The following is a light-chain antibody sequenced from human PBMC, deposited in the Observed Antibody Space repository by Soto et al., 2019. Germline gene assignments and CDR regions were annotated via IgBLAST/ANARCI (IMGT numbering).Light chain of an antibody. CDR2: SNN. V-gene: IGLV1-44*01. CDR1: SSNIGGNT. Sequence: QLVLTQPPSASGTPGQRVTISCSGSSSNIGGNTVNWYQQLPGTAPKLLIYSNNQRPSGVPDRFSGSKSVTSASLAISGLQSEDEADYYCASWDDSLNGHVVFGGGTKVTVL. CDR3: ASWDDSLNGHVV. J-gene: IGLJ2*01.